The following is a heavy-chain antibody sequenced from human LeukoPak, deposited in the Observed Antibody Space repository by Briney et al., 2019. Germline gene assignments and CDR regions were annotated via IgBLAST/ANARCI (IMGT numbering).Heavy chain of an antibody. D-gene: IGHD3-22*01. J-gene: IGHJ4*02. CDR3: ARDGSSGYLHFDY. CDR2: IWYDGSNK. CDR1: GFTFSSNG. V-gene: IGHV3-33*01. Sequence: SLRLSCAASGFTFSSNGMHWVRQAPGKGLEWVAVIWYDGSNKYYADSVKGRFTISRDNSKNTLYLQMNSLRVEDTAVYYCARDGSSGYLHFDYWGQGTLVTVSS.